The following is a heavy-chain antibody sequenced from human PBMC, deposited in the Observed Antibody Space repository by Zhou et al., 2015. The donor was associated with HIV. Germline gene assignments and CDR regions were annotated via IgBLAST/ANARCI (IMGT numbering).Heavy chain of an antibody. CDR1: GYTFNSYG. CDR2: ISAYNGNT. J-gene: IGHJ6*02. V-gene: IGHV1-18*01. D-gene: IGHD3-10*01. Sequence: QVQLVQSGAEVKKPGASVKVSCKASGYTFNSYGISWVRQAPGQGLEWMGWISAYNGNTNYAQKLQGRVTMTTDTSTSTAYMELRSLRSDDTAVYYCARAVSGRDYYGSGSYWVYYYYGMDVVGPRDHGHRLL. CDR3: ARAVSGRDYYGSGSYWVYYYYGMDV.